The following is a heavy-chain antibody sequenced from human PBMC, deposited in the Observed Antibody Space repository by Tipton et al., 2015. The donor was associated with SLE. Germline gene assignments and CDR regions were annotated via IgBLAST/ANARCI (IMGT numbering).Heavy chain of an antibody. Sequence: TLSLTCAVSGYSISSGYYWGWIRQPPGKGLEWIGYISYSGSTNYNPSLKSRVTISVDTSKNQFSLKLSSVTAADTAVYYCGRAPRSGYDLRPYYYSYMDVWGKGTTVTVSS. V-gene: IGHV4-61*01. CDR3: GRAPRSGYDLRPYYYSYMDV. D-gene: IGHD5-12*01. J-gene: IGHJ6*03. CDR2: ISYSGST. CDR1: GYSISSGYY.